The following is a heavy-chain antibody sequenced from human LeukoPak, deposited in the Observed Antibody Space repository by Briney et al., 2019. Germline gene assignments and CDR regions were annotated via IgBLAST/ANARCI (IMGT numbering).Heavy chain of an antibody. CDR2: IKQDGSEK. CDR3: AKATGYLL. Sequence: GGSLRLSCAASGFTFDDYGMSWVRQAPGKGLEWVANIKQDGSEKYYVDSVKGRFTISRANSENTLYLQMNNLRAEDTAVYYCAKATGYLLWGQGTLVTVSS. D-gene: IGHD1-14*01. V-gene: IGHV3-7*03. CDR1: GFTFDDYG. J-gene: IGHJ4*02.